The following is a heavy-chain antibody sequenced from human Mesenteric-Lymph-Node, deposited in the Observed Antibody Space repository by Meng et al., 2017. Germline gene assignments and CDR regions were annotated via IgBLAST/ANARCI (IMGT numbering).Heavy chain of an antibody. J-gene: IGHJ5*02. V-gene: IGHV4-39*07. CDR2: IYHSGST. CDR1: VGSISSNGYY. Sequence: VHLQESGPGLVKPSETLSLPCTVSVGSISSNGYYWDWVRQPPGKGLEWIGAIYHSGSTSYNPSLRSRVAISIDTSKNQFSLKLTSVTAADTAVYFCARTNYGDYNWFDPWGQGTLVTVSS. D-gene: IGHD4-17*01. CDR3: ARTNYGDYNWFDP.